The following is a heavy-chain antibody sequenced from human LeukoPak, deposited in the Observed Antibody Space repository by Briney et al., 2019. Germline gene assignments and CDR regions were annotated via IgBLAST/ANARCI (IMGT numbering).Heavy chain of an antibody. CDR3: ARGNRLYISSWSSLAFDI. Sequence: ASVKVSCKASGYTFTSYGINWVRQATGQGLEWMGWINPISGYTGYAQNFQGRVTMTGNTSISTAYMGLSSLKSEDAAVYYCARGNRLYISSWSSLAFDIWGQGTMVTVSS. D-gene: IGHD6-13*01. CDR2: INPISGYT. V-gene: IGHV1-8*01. CDR1: GYTFTSYG. J-gene: IGHJ3*02.